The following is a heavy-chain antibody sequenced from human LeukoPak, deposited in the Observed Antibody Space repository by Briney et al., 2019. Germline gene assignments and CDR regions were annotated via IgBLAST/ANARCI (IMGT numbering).Heavy chain of an antibody. CDR1: GYTFTGYY. Sequence: ASVKVSCKASGYTFTGYYMHWVRQAPGQGLEWMGWINPNSGGTNYAQKFQGRVTMTRDTSISTAYMELSRPRSDDTAVYYCASDYSSSWYDDYYYYYMDVWGKGTTVTVSS. CDR3: ASDYSSSWYDDYYYYYMDV. D-gene: IGHD6-13*01. V-gene: IGHV1-2*02. CDR2: INPNSGGT. J-gene: IGHJ6*03.